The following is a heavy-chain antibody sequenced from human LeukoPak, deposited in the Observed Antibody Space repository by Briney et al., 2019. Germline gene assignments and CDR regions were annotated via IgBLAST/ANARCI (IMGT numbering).Heavy chain of an antibody. CDR2: INPNSGGT. D-gene: IGHD3-22*01. CDR3: ARVGPTYYYDSSGYYDDY. Sequence: ASVKVSCKASGYTFTGYYMHWVRQAPGQGLEWMGWINPNSGGTNYAQRFQGRVTITRDTSTSTAYMELSRLRSDDTAVYYCARVGPTYYYDSSGYYDDYWGQGTLVTVSS. J-gene: IGHJ4*02. CDR1: GYTFTGYY. V-gene: IGHV1-2*02.